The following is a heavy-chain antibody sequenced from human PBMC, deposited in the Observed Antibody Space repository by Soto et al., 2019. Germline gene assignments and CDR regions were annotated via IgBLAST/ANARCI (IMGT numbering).Heavy chain of an antibody. CDR3: ARGDSTDCSNGACSFFYNHDMDV. CDR2: INPKSGGT. Sequence: ASVKVSCKISGHTLTEFSIHWVRQAPGQGLEWLGRINPKSGGTSTAQKFQGWVTMTTDTSISTASMELTRLTSDDTAIYYCARGDSTDCSNGACSFFYNHDMDVWGQGTTVTVSS. CDR1: GHTLTEFS. V-gene: IGHV1-2*04. J-gene: IGHJ6*02. D-gene: IGHD2-8*01.